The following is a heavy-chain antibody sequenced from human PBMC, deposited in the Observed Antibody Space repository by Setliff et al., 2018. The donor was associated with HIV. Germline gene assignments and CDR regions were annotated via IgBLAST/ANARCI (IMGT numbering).Heavy chain of an antibody. D-gene: IGHD6-19*01. J-gene: IGHJ4*02. CDR1: EFTFSSYA. Sequence: GSLRLSCATSEFTFSSYAMGWVRQAPERGLEWVSVIQSDGSRTSYSDSVRGRFTISRDNSKNTLFLEMSSLSADATAIYYCAKLPHSSAWYSPFYYFEYWGQGTLVTVSS. CDR3: AKLPHSSAWYSPFYYFEY. V-gene: IGHV3-23*03. CDR2: IQSDGSRT.